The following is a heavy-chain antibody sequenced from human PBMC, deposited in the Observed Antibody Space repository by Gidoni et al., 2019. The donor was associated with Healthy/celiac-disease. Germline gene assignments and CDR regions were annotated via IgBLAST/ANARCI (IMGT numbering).Heavy chain of an antibody. CDR1: GYNFTGYY. J-gene: IGHJ6*02. CDR2: INPNRGGT. D-gene: IGHD6-19*01. Sequence: QVQPVQSGAEGKKPGASMKVSCKASGYNFTGYYMHWVRQAPGQGLEWMGWINPNRGGTNYAQKFQGRVTMTRDTSISTAYMELSRLRSDDTAVYYCARGVAVAGNSMDVWGQGTTVTVSS. V-gene: IGHV1-2*02. CDR3: ARGVAVAGNSMDV.